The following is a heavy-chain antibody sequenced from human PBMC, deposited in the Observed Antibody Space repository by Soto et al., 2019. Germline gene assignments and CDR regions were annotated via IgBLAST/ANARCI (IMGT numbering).Heavy chain of an antibody. D-gene: IGHD1-1*01. J-gene: IGHJ4*02. V-gene: IGHV1-18*01. CDR2: ISAHNGNT. CDR1: GYGFTTYG. Sequence: QVHLVQSGAEVKKPGASVKVSCKGSGYGFTTYGITWVRQAPGQGLEWMAWISAHNGNTNDAQKLQGRVTVTRDTSTSTAYMELRRLRSADTAVYYCARGRYGDYWGQGALVTVSS. CDR3: ARGRYGDY.